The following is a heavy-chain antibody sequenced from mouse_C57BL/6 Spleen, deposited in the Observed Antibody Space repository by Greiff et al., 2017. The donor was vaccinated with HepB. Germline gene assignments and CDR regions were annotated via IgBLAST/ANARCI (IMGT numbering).Heavy chain of an antibody. Sequence: QVQLQQSGAELARPGASVKMSCKASGYTFTSYTMHWVKQRPGQGLEWIGYINPSSGYTKYNQKFKDKATLTADKSSSTAYMHLSSLTSEDSAVYYCARYRYSNDTYYFDYWGQGTTLTVSS. CDR2: INPSSGYT. CDR1: GYTFTSYT. J-gene: IGHJ2*01. D-gene: IGHD2-12*01. CDR3: ARYRYSNDTYYFDY. V-gene: IGHV1-4*01.